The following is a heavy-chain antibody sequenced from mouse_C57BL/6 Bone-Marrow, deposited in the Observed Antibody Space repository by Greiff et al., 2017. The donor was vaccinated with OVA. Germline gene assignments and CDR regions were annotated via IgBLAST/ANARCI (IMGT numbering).Heavy chain of an antibody. Sequence: EVKLMESGGGLVKPGGSLKLSCAASGFTFSDYGMHWVRQAPEKGLEWVAYISSGSSTIYYADTVKGRFTLSRDNAKNTLFLQMTSLRSEDTAMDYCARHELYGGNYEYCEYWGQGTTLTVSS. D-gene: IGHD1-1*02. CDR1: GFTFSDYG. CDR3: ARHELYGGNYEYCEY. V-gene: IGHV5-17*01. J-gene: IGHJ2*01. CDR2: ISSGSSTI.